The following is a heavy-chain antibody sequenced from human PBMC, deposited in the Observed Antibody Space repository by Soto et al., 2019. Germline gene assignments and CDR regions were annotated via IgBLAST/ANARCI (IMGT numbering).Heavy chain of an antibody. Sequence: QVQLQESGPGLVKPSETLSLTCTVSGGSISSYYWSWIRQPPGKGLEWIGYIYYSGSTNYNPSLKCRVTRAVDTSKNQFSLKLSSVTAADTAVYYCARDGSGSYFDAFDIWGQGTMVTVSS. CDR1: GGSISSYY. CDR2: IYYSGST. D-gene: IGHD1-26*01. V-gene: IGHV4-59*01. J-gene: IGHJ3*02. CDR3: ARDGSGSYFDAFDI.